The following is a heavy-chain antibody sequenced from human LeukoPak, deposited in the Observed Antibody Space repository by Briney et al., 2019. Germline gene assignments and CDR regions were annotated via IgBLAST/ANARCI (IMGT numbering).Heavy chain of an antibody. CDR2: FYYNGSP. CDR1: GGSISSSDFW. D-gene: IGHD3-3*01. J-gene: IGHJ4*02. V-gene: IGHV4-39*01. Sequence: PSETLSLTCSVSGGSISSSDFWWGWIRPPPGKGLEWITNFYYNGSPYYNPSLEGRVTISVDASKNQFSLKLSSVIAPDTAMYYCARRGQSTAWSFDYWGQGTLVTVSS. CDR3: ARRGQSTAWSFDY.